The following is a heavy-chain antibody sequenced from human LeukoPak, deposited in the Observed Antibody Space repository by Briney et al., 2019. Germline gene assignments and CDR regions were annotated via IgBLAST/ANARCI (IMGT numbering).Heavy chain of an antibody. D-gene: IGHD3-10*01. Sequence: SETLSLTCTVSGGSISSSSYFWGWIRQPPGKGLEWIGEINHSGSTNYNPSLKSRVTISVDTSKSQFSLKLSSVTAADTAVYYCASFGQSKAQSDYWGQGTLVTVSS. CDR3: ASFGQSKAQSDY. V-gene: IGHV4-39*07. J-gene: IGHJ4*02. CDR2: INHSGST. CDR1: GGSISSSSYF.